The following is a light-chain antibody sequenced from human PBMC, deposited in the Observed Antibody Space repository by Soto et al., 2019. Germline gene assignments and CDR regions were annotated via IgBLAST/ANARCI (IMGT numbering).Light chain of an antibody. J-gene: IGLJ3*02. V-gene: IGLV2-14*02. CDR3: SSYIRSSSSWV. Sequence: QSVLTQPDSLSGSPGQSITISCTGSSSDIGGFDLVSWYQQHPGKAPRLLLYEVNKRPSGVSNRFSGSKSGNTASLTISGLQAEDEADYHCSSYIRSSSSWVFGGGTQLTVL. CDR2: EVN. CDR1: SSDIGGFDL.